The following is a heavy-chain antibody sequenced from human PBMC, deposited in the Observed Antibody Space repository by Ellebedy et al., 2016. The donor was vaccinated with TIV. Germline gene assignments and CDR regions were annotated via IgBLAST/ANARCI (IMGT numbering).Heavy chain of an antibody. CDR2: IYHSGST. CDR1: GYSISSGYY. D-gene: IGHD3-9*01. CDR3: ARKYDILTGYRWGYFDY. J-gene: IGHJ4*02. V-gene: IGHV4-38-2*02. Sequence: SETLSLXXTVSGYSISSGYYWGWIRQPPGKGLEWIGSIYHSGSTYYNPSLKSRVTISVDTSKNQFSLKLSSVTAADTAVYYCARKYDILTGYRWGYFDYWGQGTLVTVSS.